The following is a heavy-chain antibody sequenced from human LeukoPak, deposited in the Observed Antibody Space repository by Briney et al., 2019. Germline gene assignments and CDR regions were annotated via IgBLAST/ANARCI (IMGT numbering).Heavy chain of an antibody. D-gene: IGHD3-22*01. Sequence: GGSLRLSCAASGFTLSTYGMHWVRQAPGKGLEWVAVISFDTTNTDYAGSVKGRFTVSRDNSKNTLYLQMNSLRAEDTAVYYCARAFGSSGYIDYWGQGTLVTVSS. V-gene: IGHV3-30-3*01. CDR3: ARAFGSSGYIDY. CDR1: GFTLSTYG. J-gene: IGHJ4*02. CDR2: ISFDTTNT.